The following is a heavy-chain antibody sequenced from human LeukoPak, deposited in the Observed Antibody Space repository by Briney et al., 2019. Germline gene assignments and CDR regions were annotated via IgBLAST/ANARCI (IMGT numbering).Heavy chain of an antibody. CDR2: INPKSGGT. Sequence: ASVKVSCKTSGYTFTNYYMHWVRQGPGLGFEWMGWINPKSGGTSYPQKFQGRLTMTRDTSISTAYMELSRLGSDDTAVYYCRLGSGSYYNGGAGFDPWGQGTLVTVSS. CDR3: RLGSGSYYNGGAGFDP. D-gene: IGHD3-10*01. CDR1: GYTFTNYY. V-gene: IGHV1-2*02. J-gene: IGHJ5*02.